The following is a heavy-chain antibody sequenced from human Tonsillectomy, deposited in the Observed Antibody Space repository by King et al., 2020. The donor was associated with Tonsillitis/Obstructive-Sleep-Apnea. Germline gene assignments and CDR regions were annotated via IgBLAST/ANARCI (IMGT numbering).Heavy chain of an antibody. V-gene: IGHV3-21*01. J-gene: IGHJ3*02. Sequence: VQLVESGGGLVKPGGSLRVSCAASGFSFSAYDMNWVRQAPGKGLEWVSSISGSSTYINYADSVKGRFNISRDNAKNSLFLHMNSLRAEDTAVYYCAREGSGSVGAFDIWGQGTMVTVSS. CDR2: ISGSSTYI. CDR3: AREGSGSVGAFDI. CDR1: GFSFSAYD.